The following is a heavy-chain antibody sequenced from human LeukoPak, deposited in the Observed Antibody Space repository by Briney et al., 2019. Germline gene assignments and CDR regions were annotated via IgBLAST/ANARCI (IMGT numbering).Heavy chain of an antibody. J-gene: IGHJ4*02. CDR2: ISGSGGST. D-gene: IGHD6-13*01. CDR3: AKGGQQAVRYYFDY. V-gene: IGHV3-23*01. CDR1: GFSFTSYA. Sequence: GRSLRLSCAPSGFSFTSYAMSWVPHAPGEGLERGSAISGSGGSTYYADSVKGRFTISRDNSKNTLYLQMNSLRAEDTAVYYCAKGGQQAVRYYFDYWGQGTLVTVSS.